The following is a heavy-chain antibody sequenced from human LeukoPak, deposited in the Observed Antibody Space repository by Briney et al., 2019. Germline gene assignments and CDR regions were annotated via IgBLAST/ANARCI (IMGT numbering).Heavy chain of an antibody. J-gene: IGHJ4*02. CDR1: GYTLTELS. D-gene: IGHD2-8*01. CDR3: ARDSKGYCTNGVCYIEY. V-gene: IGHV1-24*01. CDR2: FDPEDGET. Sequence: GASVKVSCKVSGYTLTELSMHWVRQAPGKGLEWMGGFDPEDGETIYAQKFQGRVTITADESTSTAYMELSSLRSEDTAVYYCARDSKGYCTNGVCYIEYWGQGTLVTVSS.